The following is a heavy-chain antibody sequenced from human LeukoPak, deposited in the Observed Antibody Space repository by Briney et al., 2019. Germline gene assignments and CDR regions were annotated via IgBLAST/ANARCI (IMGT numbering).Heavy chain of an antibody. CDR2: ISGSGSST. V-gene: IGHV3-23*01. D-gene: IGHD4-17*01. J-gene: IGHJ4*02. CDR1: GFTFSSYA. Sequence: GGSLRLSFAASGFTFSSYAMGWVRQAPGKGMEWVSAISGSGSSTYYADSVKGRFTISRDNSKNTLYLQMNSLRAEDTAVYYCAKIGGDYTDYWGQGTLVTVSS. CDR3: AKIGGDYTDY.